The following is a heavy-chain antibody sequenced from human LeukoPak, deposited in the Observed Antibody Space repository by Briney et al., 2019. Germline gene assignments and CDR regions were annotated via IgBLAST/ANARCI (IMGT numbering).Heavy chain of an antibody. J-gene: IGHJ4*02. Sequence: GGSLRLSCAASGFTFDDYAMHWVRQAPGKGREWVSGISWNSGSIGYADSVKGRFTISRDNAKNSLYLQMNSLRAEDTAFYYCAKDWSYDSSGADYWGQGTLVTVSS. V-gene: IGHV3-9*01. D-gene: IGHD3-22*01. CDR2: ISWNSGSI. CDR3: AKDWSYDSSGADY. CDR1: GFTFDDYA.